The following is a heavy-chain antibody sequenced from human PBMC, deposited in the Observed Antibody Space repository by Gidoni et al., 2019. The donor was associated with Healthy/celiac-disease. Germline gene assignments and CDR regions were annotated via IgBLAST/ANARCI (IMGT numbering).Heavy chain of an antibody. V-gene: IGHV3-23*01. CDR3: AKDWGYDPYYFDY. CDR1: GFTFSSYA. J-gene: IGHJ4*02. Sequence: EVQLLESGGGLVQPGGSLRLSCAASGFTFSSYAMSWVRQAPGKGLEWVSSIIGSGGSTYYADSVKGRFTISRDNAKNTLYLQMNSLRAEDTAVYYCAKDWGYDPYYFDYWGQGTLVTVSS. D-gene: IGHD5-12*01. CDR2: IIGSGGST.